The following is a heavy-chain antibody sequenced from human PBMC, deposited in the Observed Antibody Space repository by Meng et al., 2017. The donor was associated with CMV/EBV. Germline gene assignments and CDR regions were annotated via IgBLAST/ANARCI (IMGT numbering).Heavy chain of an antibody. CDR1: GVSLSTSGVG. J-gene: IGHJ5*02. CDR3: AHKGRRMAAAGINWFDP. Sequence: QIPCKGLGPTLVKPTQTLTPNCTFSGVSLSTSGVGVGWIRQPPGKALEWLALIYWDDDKRYSPSLKSRLTITKDTSKNQVVLTMTNMDPVDTATYYCAHKGRRMAAAGINWFDPWGQGTLVTVS. CDR2: IYWDDDK. D-gene: IGHD6-13*01. V-gene: IGHV2-5*02.